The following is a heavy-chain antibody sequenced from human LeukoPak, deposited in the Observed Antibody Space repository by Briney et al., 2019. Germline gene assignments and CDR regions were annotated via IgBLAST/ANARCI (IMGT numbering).Heavy chain of an antibody. Sequence: GASVKVSCKASGGTFSSYAISWVRQAPGQGLEWMGGIIPIFGTANYAQKFQGRVTITTDESTSTAYMELSSLRSEDTAVYYCAREATATQSIWLDPWGQGTLVTVSS. CDR3: AREATATQSIWLDP. V-gene: IGHV1-69*05. J-gene: IGHJ5*02. D-gene: IGHD4-17*01. CDR2: IIPIFGTA. CDR1: GGTFSSYA.